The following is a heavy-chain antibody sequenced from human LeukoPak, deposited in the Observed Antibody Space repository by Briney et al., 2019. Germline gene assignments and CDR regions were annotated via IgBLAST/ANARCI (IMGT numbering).Heavy chain of an antibody. V-gene: IGHV3-21*05. CDR1: GFTFSTYS. Sequence: GGSLRLSCAASGFTFSTYSMNWVRQAPGKGLEWISYISSSSSSIYYADSVKGRFTISRDNAKNSLYLQMNSLRAEDTAVYYCAKTYDFEAFDYWGQGTLVTVSS. CDR3: AKTYDFEAFDY. CDR2: ISSSSSSI. D-gene: IGHD3-3*01. J-gene: IGHJ4*02.